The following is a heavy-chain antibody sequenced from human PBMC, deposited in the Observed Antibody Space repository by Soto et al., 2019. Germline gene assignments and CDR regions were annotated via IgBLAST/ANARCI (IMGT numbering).Heavy chain of an antibody. CDR2: ISGSGDNT. CDR1: GFLFSGYA. Sequence: PGGSLRLSCAASGFLFSGYAMNWVRQAPGKGLEWVSVISGSGDNTYYADSVKGRFTISRDNAKTTLYLQMNSLRAEDTAVYYCAKSGSVYAIRDYFDYWGQGTLVTVSS. D-gene: IGHD2-8*01. V-gene: IGHV3-23*01. CDR3: AKSGSVYAIRDYFDY. J-gene: IGHJ4*02.